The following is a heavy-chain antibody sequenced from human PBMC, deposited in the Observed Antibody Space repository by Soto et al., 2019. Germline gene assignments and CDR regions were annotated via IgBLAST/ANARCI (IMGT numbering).Heavy chain of an antibody. D-gene: IGHD2-21*02. J-gene: IGHJ5*02. Sequence: PSEILRLSNIVAGGYLSDFFWSWIRQPPGKGLEWIGSIYYSGSTYYNPSLKSRVTVSVDTSKNQFSLKLSSVTAADAAVYYCARHPSDFWFDPWGQGTLVTVSS. CDR3: ARHPSDFWFDP. CDR2: IYYSGST. V-gene: IGHV4-39*01. CDR1: GGYLSDFF.